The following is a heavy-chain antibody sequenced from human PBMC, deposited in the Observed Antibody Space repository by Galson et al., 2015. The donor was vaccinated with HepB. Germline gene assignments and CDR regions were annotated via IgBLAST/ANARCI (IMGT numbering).Heavy chain of an antibody. CDR2: ISNYDVNV. Sequence: SVKVSCKASGYTFSRFSISWLRQAPGQGLEWKGWISNYDVNVRYAQKFQGRLTMTTDTSTSTAHLDLRSLRSDDSAVYYCARGGLATIGGPTFDYWGQGTLVTVSS. V-gene: IGHV1-18*01. J-gene: IGHJ4*02. CDR3: ARGGLATIGGPTFDY. D-gene: IGHD5-24*01. CDR1: GYTFSRFS.